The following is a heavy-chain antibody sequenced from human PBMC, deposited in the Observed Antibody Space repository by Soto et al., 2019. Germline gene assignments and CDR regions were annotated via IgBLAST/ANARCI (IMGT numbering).Heavy chain of an antibody. CDR3: AKDRCSGGSCSRGGFDY. CDR1: GFTFSSYA. V-gene: IGHV3-23*01. Sequence: PGGSLRLSCASSGFTFSSYAMSLVRQAPGKGLEWVSAISGSGGSTYYADSVKGRFTISRDNSKNTLYLQMNSLRAEDTAVYYCAKDRCSGGSCSRGGFDYWGQGTLVTVSS. J-gene: IGHJ4*02. D-gene: IGHD2-15*01. CDR2: ISGSGGST.